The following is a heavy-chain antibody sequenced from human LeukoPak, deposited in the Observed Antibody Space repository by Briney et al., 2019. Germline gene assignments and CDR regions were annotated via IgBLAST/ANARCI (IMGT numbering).Heavy chain of an antibody. Sequence: PSETLSLTCTVPGGSISSYYWSWIRQPAGKGLEWIGRIYTSGSTNYNPSLKSRVTMSVDTSKNQFSLKLSSVTAADTAVYYCARGSRSYDYVWGSYRPSKDYFDYWGQGTLVTVSS. CDR2: IYTSGST. D-gene: IGHD3-16*02. V-gene: IGHV4-4*07. J-gene: IGHJ4*02. CDR3: ARGSRSYDYVWGSYRPSKDYFDY. CDR1: GGSISSYY.